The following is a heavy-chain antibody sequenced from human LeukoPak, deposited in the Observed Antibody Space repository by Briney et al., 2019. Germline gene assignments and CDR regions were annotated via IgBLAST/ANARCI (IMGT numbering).Heavy chain of an antibody. CDR1: GFTFSDYY. D-gene: IGHD5-12*01. Sequence: PGGSLRLSCAASGFTFSDYYMSWIRQAPGKGLEWVSYISSSGSTIYYADSVKGRFTISRDNSKNTLYLQMNSLRAEDTAVYYCAKDIFLSWDSGSFDYWGQGTLVSVSS. J-gene: IGHJ4*02. CDR3: AKDIFLSWDSGSFDY. V-gene: IGHV3-11*01. CDR2: ISSSGSTI.